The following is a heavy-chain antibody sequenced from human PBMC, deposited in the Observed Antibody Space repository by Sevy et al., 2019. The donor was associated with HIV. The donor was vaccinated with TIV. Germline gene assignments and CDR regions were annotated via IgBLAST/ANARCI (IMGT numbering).Heavy chain of an antibody. CDR1: GFTFSRYG. J-gene: IGHJ4*02. D-gene: IGHD3-3*01. CDR3: AKAYDVSSVKTGGHFDS. Sequence: GESLKISCGGFGFTFSRYGMHWVRQAPGKGLEWVAVISYEGTNKYYADSVKGRFTISRDNSKNTLYLQMNSLRAEDTAVYFSAKAYDVSSVKTGGHFDSWGQGTLVTVSS. V-gene: IGHV3-30*18. CDR2: ISYEGTNK.